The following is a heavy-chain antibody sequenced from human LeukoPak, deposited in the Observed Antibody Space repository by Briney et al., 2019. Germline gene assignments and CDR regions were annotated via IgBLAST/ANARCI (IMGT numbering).Heavy chain of an antibody. CDR3: ARLPPYITGRPPH. J-gene: IGHJ4*02. Sequence: PSETLSLTCAVSGGSISSGGYSWSWIRQPPGKGPEWIGSAYYGGNTHYSPSLKSRVTISVDASKSQFSLMLTSVTAADTAVYYCARLPPYITGRPPHWGQGTLVTVSS. CDR2: AYYGGNT. D-gene: IGHD6-6*01. V-gene: IGHV4-39*01. CDR1: GGSISSGGYS.